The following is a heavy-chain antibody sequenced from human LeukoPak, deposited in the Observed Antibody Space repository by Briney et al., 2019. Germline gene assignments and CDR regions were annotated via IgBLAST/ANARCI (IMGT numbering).Heavy chain of an antibody. CDR2: MNPNSGNT. J-gene: IGHJ6*02. CDR3: ARGQGITIFGVVIPYYYYGMDV. D-gene: IGHD3-3*01. V-gene: IGHV1-8*01. Sequence: VASVKVSCKASGYTFTSYDINWVRQATGQGLEWMGWMNPNSGNTGYAQKFQGRVTMTRNTSISTAYMELSSLRSEDTAVYYCARGQGITIFGVVIPYYYYGMDVWGQGTTVTVSS. CDR1: GYTFTSYD.